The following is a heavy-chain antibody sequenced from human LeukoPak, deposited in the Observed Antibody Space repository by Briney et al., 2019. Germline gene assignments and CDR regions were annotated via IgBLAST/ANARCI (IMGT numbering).Heavy chain of an antibody. CDR1: GDSISSSISY. J-gene: IGHJ3*02. CDR3: ARLLDYDSSGDPDTFDI. CDR2: IYYSGST. Sequence: PSETLSLTCTVSGDSISSSISYWGWIRQPPGKGLEWIGSIYYSGSTHYNPSLKSRVFISVDTSKNQFSLKLSSLTAADTAVYFCARLLDYDSSGDPDTFDIWGQGTMVTVSS. D-gene: IGHD3-22*01. V-gene: IGHV4-39*07.